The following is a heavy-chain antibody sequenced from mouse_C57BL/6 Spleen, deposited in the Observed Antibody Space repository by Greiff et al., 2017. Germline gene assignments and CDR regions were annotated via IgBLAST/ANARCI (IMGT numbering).Heavy chain of an antibody. D-gene: IGHD2-4*01. V-gene: IGHV1-55*01. CDR1: GYTFTSYW. CDR3: ARDGNDDYDDLDY. J-gene: IGHJ2*01. CDR2: IYPGSGST. Sequence: QVQLQQPGAELVKPGASVKMSCRASGYTFTSYWITWVKQRPGQGLEWIGDIYPGSGSTNYNEKFKSKATLTVDTSSSTAYMQLSSLTSEDSAVYYCARDGNDDYDDLDYWGQGTTLTVSS.